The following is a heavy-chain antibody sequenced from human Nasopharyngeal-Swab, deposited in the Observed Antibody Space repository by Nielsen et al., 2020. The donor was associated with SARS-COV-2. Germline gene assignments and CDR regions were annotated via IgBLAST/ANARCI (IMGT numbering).Heavy chain of an antibody. CDR2: IGTAGDT. Sequence: GGSLRLSCAASGFTFSSYDMHWVRPAPGKGLEWVSAIGTAGDTYYPGSVKGRFTISRENAKNSLYLQMNSLRAGDTAVYYCARSFSYDSSGYYYWYFDLWGRGTLVTVSS. CDR1: GFTFSSYD. J-gene: IGHJ2*01. CDR3: ARSFSYDSSGYYYWYFDL. V-gene: IGHV3-13*01. D-gene: IGHD3-22*01.